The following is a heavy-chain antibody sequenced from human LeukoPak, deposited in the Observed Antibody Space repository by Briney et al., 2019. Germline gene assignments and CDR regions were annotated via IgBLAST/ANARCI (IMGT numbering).Heavy chain of an antibody. CDR2: INWNGGST. CDR1: GFTFDDYG. CDR3: ARFYYYDSSGYYPPYYFDY. J-gene: IGHJ4*02. D-gene: IGHD3-22*01. Sequence: AGGSLRLSCAASGFTFDDYGMSWVRQAPGKGLEWVSGINWNGGSTGHADSVKGRFTISRDNAKNSLYLQMNSLRAEDTALYYCARFYYYDSSGYYPPYYFDYWGQGALVTVSS. V-gene: IGHV3-20*04.